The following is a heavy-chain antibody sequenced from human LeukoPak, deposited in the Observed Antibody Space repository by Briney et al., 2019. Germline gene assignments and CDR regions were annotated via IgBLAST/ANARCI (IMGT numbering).Heavy chain of an antibody. CDR3: ARDVVVVAATPSGFDY. J-gene: IGHJ4*02. CDR2: IIPILGIA. D-gene: IGHD2-15*01. V-gene: IGHV1-69*04. CDR1: GGTFSSYA. Sequence: SVKVSCKASGGTFSSYAISWVRQAPGQGLEWMGRIIPILGIANYAQKFQGRVTITADKSTSTAYMELSSLRSEDTAVYYCARDVVVVAATPSGFDYWGQGTLVTVSS.